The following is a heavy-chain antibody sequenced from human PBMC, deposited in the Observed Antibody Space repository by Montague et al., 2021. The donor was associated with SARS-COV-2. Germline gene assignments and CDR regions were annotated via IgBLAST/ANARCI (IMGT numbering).Heavy chain of an antibody. CDR2: IYYSGST. J-gene: IGHJ4*02. CDR3: ARGFDY. CDR1: GGSVSSGSYY. Sequence: SETLSLTCTVSGGSVSSGSYYWSWIRQPPGKGLEWIGYIYYSGSTNYNPSLKSRVTISVDTSKNQFSLKLSSVTAADTAVYYCARGFDYWGQGTLVTVSS. V-gene: IGHV4-61*01.